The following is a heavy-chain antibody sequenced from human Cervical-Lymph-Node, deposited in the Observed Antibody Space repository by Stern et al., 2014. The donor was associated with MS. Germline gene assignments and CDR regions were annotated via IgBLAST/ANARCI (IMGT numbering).Heavy chain of an antibody. Sequence: VQLVESGGGVVQPGRSLRLSCAAAGFTFSSYGMHWVRQAPGKGLEWVAVIWDDGSNNHYADSVKGRFTISSDNSKNTLYLQMNSLRVEDTAVYYCARGSGYSSSWPPDPFAYLPYFDYWGQGTLVTVSS. J-gene: IGHJ4*02. CDR3: ARGSGYSSSWPPDPFAYLPYFDY. CDR2: IWDDGSNN. V-gene: IGHV3-33*01. D-gene: IGHD6-13*01. CDR1: GFTFSSYG.